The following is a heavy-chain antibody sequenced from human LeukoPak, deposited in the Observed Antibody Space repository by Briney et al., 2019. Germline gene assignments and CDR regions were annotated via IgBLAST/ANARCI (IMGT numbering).Heavy chain of an antibody. D-gene: IGHD2-2*01. CDR1: GYSISSGYY. CDR2: IYHSGST. V-gene: IGHV4-38-2*02. CDR3: ARGRLYCSSTSCYYFDH. J-gene: IGHJ4*02. Sequence: SETLSLTCPVSGYSISSGYYWGWTRQPPGKGLEWIGSIYHSGSTDYNPSLQSRVTISIDTPKNQFSLELSAVTAADTAVYYCARGRLYCSSTSCYYFDHWGQGSLVTVSP.